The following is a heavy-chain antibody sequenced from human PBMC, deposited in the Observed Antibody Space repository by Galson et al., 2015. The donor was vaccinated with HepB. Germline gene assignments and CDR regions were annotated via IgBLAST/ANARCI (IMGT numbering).Heavy chain of an antibody. CDR2: IYYRSKWYN. D-gene: IGHD3-10*01. CDR3: ARDRVLFFGLTDKVRGGLQRVNWFNA. J-gene: IGHJ5*02. Sequence: CAISGDSVSRNGVAWNWIRQSPSRGLEWLGRIYYRSKWYNDYAMSVKSRIIINPGTSKNQFSLQLKSASPEDTAVYYCARDRVLFFGLTDKVRGGLQRVNWFNAWGQGTPVTVSS. V-gene: IGHV6-1*01. CDR1: GDSVSRNGVA.